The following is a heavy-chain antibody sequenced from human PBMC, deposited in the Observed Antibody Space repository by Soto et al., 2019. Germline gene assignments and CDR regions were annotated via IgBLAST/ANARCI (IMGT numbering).Heavy chain of an antibody. V-gene: IGHV3-21*01. CDR3: AGRWFGDSYYYYYYGMDV. CDR1: GFTFSSYS. Sequence: GGSLRLSCAASGFTFSSYSMNWVRQAPGRGLEWVSSISSSSSYIYYADSVKGRFTISRDNAKNSLYLQMNSLRAEDTAVYYCAGRWFGDSYYYYYYGMDVWGQGTTVTVSS. CDR2: ISSSSSYI. J-gene: IGHJ6*02. D-gene: IGHD3-10*01.